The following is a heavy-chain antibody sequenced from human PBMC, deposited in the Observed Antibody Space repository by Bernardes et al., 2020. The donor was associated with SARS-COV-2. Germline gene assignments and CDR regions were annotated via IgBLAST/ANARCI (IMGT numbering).Heavy chain of an antibody. Sequence: GWSLSLSCAASGFTFSSYWMHWVRQAPGKGLVWVSRINSDGSSTSYADSAKGRFTISRDNAKNTLYLQMNSLRAEDTAVYYCARDMYGDSFDPWGQGTLVTVSS. V-gene: IGHV3-74*01. CDR3: ARDMYGDSFDP. CDR1: GFTFSSYW. J-gene: IGHJ5*02. CDR2: INSDGSST. D-gene: IGHD4-17*01.